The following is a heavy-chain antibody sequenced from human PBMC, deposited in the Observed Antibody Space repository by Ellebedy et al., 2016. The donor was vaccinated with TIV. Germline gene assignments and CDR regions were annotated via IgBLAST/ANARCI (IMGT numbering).Heavy chain of an antibody. J-gene: IGHJ6*03. CDR2: TYYRGST. CDR1: GGSISSYY. Sequence: MPSETLSLTCEVSGGSISSYYWSWIRQPPGKGLEWIGSTYYRGSTNYNPSLGNRVTISDASKNQLSLKLSSVTAADTAVYYCARHGAGADMSYYYYCMDVWGKGTTVTVSS. CDR3: ARHGAGADMSYYYYCMDV. V-gene: IGHV4-59*08. D-gene: IGHD3-16*01.